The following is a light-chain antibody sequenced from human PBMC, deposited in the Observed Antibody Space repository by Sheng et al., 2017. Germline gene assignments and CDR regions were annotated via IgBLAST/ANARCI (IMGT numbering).Light chain of an antibody. V-gene: IGLV2-23*02. J-gene: IGLJ1*01. CDR1: SSDVGGYNL. Sequence: QSALTQPASVSGSPGQSITISCTGNSSDVGGYNLVSWYQQHPDKAPKLLIHEVTERPSGISARFSGSKSGNTASLTISGLQAEDEADYYCCSHADYATHVFGTGTSVTVL. CDR3: CSHADYATHV. CDR2: EVT.